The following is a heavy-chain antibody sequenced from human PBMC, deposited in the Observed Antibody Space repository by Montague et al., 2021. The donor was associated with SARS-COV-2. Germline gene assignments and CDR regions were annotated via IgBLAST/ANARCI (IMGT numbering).Heavy chain of an antibody. J-gene: IGHJ4*02. V-gene: IGHV4-4*07. CDR2: VYASGST. CDR1: GDSISYFY. Sequence: SETLSLTCTVSGDSISYFYWSWIRQPAGKGLEWIGRVYASGSTNYNPSLNSRVTMSVDTSKKQFSLRPSPVTAADTAVYYCARDVVAAPSTFDYWGQGTLVTVSS. CDR3: ARDVVAAPSTFDY. D-gene: IGHD6-13*01.